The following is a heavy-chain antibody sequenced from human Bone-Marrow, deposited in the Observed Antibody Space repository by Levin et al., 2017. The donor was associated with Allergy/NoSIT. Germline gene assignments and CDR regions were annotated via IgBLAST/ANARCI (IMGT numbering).Heavy chain of an antibody. CDR3: ARGHVNGDYFDF. J-gene: IGHJ4*02. D-gene: IGHD4-17*01. CDR1: GGSISSGGYY. CDR2: IHYSGNT. Sequence: PSETLSLTCTVSGGSISSGGYYWTWIRQPSGKGLDWIAYIHYSGNTYFYNPSLRSRATISLETSKNQFSLTLRSVTAADTAVYYCARGHVNGDYFDFWGQGLLVTVSS. V-gene: IGHV4-31*03.